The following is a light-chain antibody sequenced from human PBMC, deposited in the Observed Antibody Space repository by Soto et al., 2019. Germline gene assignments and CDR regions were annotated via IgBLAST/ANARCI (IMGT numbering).Light chain of an antibody. CDR1: QSISSW. CDR3: QQANSFPLT. J-gene: IGKJ4*01. Sequence: DIQMTQSPSSVSSSVGERVTITCRASQSISSWLAWYQQKPGKAPKLLIYAASSLQSGVPSRFSDSGSGTDFTLTISSLQPEDFATYYCQQANSFPLTFGGGTKVEIK. CDR2: AAS. V-gene: IGKV1-12*01.